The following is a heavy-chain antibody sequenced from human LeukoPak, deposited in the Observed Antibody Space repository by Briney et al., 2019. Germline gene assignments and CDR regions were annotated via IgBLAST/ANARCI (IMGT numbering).Heavy chain of an antibody. Sequence: PGGSLRLSCAASGFTFSSYSMNWVRQAPGKGLEWVSYISSSSSTIYYADSVKGRFTISRDNAKNSLYLQMNSLRAEDTAVYYCARSGASEWELRRGRSDYWGQGTLVTVSS. J-gene: IGHJ4*02. V-gene: IGHV3-48*04. CDR3: ARSGASEWELRRGRSDY. D-gene: IGHD1-26*01. CDR2: ISSSSSTI. CDR1: GFTFSSYS.